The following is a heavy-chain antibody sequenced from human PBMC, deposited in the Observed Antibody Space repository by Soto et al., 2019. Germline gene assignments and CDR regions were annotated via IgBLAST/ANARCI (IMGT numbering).Heavy chain of an antibody. CDR2: IYHSGST. J-gene: IGHJ4*02. Sequence: QVQLQESGPGLVKPSGTLSLSCAVSGGSISSSHWWTWVRQPPGKGLEWIGEIYHSGSTNYNPSRKSRGSISVYTSRNQFSLNLSSWPAADTAVYFCAGSGGGEDYWGQGILVTVSS. V-gene: IGHV4-4*02. D-gene: IGHD3-16*01. CDR1: GGSISSSHW. CDR3: AGSGGGEDY.